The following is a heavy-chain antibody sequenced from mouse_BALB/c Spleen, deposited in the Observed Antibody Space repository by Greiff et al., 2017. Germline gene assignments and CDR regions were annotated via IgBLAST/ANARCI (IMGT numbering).Heavy chain of an antibody. Sequence: QVQLQQPGAELVKPGASVKLSCKASGYTFTSYWMHWVKQRPGQGLEWIGEIDPSDSYTNYNQKFKGKATLTVDKSSSTAYMQLSSLTSEDSAVYYYAGGYGSYYGMDYWGQGTSVTVSS. CDR1: GYTFTSYW. J-gene: IGHJ4*01. CDR2: IDPSDSYT. D-gene: IGHD1-1*02. V-gene: IGHV1-69*02. CDR3: AGGYGSYYGMDY.